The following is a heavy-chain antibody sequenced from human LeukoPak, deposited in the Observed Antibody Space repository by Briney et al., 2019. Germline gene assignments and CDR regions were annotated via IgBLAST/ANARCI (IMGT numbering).Heavy chain of an antibody. CDR2: IIPIFGTA. Sequence: SVKVPCKASGGTFSSYAISWVRQAPGQGLEWMGGIIPIFGTANYAQKFQGRVTITADESTSTAYMELSSLRSEDTAVYYCARGEGQQLVLWFDPWGQGTLVTVSS. J-gene: IGHJ5*02. CDR1: GGTFSSYA. V-gene: IGHV1-69*13. D-gene: IGHD6-13*01. CDR3: ARGEGQQLVLWFDP.